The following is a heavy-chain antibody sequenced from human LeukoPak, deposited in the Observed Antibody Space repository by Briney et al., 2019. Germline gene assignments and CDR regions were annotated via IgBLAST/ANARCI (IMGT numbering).Heavy chain of an antibody. V-gene: IGHV1-2*02. CDR1: GYTFTGYY. CDR2: INPNSGGT. CDR3: AREYSGYDHFDY. Sequence: ASGKVSCKASGYTFTGYYMHWVRQAPGQGLEWMGWINPNSGGTNYAQKFQGRVTMTRDKSISTAYMELSRLRSDDTAVYYCAREYSGYDHFDYWGQGTLVTVSS. J-gene: IGHJ4*02. D-gene: IGHD5-12*01.